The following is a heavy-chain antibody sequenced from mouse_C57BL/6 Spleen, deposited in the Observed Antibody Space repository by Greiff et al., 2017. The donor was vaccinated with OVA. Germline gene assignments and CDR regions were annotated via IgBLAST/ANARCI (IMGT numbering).Heavy chain of an antibody. J-gene: IGHJ2*01. CDR1: GYTFTSYG. D-gene: IGHD1-1*02. CDR3: ARLNYGKDY. Sequence: VKLMESGAELARPGASVKLSCKASGYTFTSYGISWVKQRTGQGLEWIGEIYPRSGNTYYNEKFKGKATLTADKSSSTAYMELRSLTSEDSAVYFCARLNYGKDYWGQGTTLTVSS. V-gene: IGHV1-81*01. CDR2: IYPRSGNT.